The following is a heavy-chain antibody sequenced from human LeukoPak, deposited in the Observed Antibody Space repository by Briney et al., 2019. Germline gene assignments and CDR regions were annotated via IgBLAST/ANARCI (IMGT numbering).Heavy chain of an antibody. CDR2: IIPIFGTA. CDR3: AREGQPDYYMDV. D-gene: IGHD6-13*01. CDR1: GYTFASYG. J-gene: IGHJ6*03. Sequence: SVKVSCKASGYTFASYGISWVRQAPGQGLEWMGGIIPIFGTANYAQKFQGRVTITADKSTSTAYMELSSLRSEDTAVYYCAREGQPDYYMDVWGKGTTVTVSS. V-gene: IGHV1-69*06.